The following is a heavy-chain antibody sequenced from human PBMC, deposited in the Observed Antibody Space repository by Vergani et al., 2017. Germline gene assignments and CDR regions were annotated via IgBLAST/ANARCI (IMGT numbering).Heavy chain of an antibody. J-gene: IGHJ6*02. CDR1: GFTFSSYA. CDR2: ISGSGGNT. Sequence: EVQLLESGGNLIQPRGSLRLSCGASGFTFSSYAMTWVRLAPGKGLQWVSAISGSGGNTFYTDSVKGRFTISRDNSKDTLYLQMNSLRVEDTAIYYCAMARDPNCKGGNCYSYYYGLDLWGQGTTVTVSS. V-gene: IGHV3-23*01. D-gene: IGHD2-21*01. CDR3: AMARDPNCKGGNCYSYYYGLDL.